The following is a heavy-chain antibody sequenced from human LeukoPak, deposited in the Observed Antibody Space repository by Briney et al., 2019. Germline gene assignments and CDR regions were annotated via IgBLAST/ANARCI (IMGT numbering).Heavy chain of an antibody. V-gene: IGHV4-59*01. CDR3: AREVAAGFWFDP. J-gene: IGHJ5*02. D-gene: IGHD6-13*01. CDR2: IYYSGST. CDR1: GGSISSYY. Sequence: SETLSLTCAVSGGSISSYYWSWIRQPSGKGLEWIGYIYYSGSTNYNPSLKSRVTISVDTSKNQSSLKLSSVTAADTAVYYCAREVAAGFWFDPWGQGTLVTVSS.